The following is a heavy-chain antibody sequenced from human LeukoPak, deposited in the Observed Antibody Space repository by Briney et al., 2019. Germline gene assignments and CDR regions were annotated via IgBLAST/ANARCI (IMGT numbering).Heavy chain of an antibody. V-gene: IGHV4-59*01. Sequence: PSETLSLTCTVSGASISSYYWSWIRQPPGKGLEYIGYIYYSGYTTYNPSLKSRVTISLDTSRNKFSLRLSSVTAADTAVYYCARGQVYFDYWGQGTLVTVSS. CDR3: ARGQVYFDY. CDR2: IYYSGYT. CDR1: GASISSYY. J-gene: IGHJ4*02.